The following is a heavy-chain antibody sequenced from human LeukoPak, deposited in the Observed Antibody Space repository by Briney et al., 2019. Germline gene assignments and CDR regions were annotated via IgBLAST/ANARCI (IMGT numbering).Heavy chain of an antibody. J-gene: IGHJ4*02. Sequence: SETLSLTCAVSGDSVSYNYWTWIRQPPGKGLEWIGYIYYSGISKYNPSLRSRVTMSVDTSKNEFSLKLSSVTAADTAVYYCARLSGLSMENYYDSSGSDYWGQGTLVTVSS. CDR1: GDSVSYNY. V-gene: IGHV4-59*08. CDR2: IYYSGIS. D-gene: IGHD3-22*01. CDR3: ARLSGLSMENYYDSSGSDY.